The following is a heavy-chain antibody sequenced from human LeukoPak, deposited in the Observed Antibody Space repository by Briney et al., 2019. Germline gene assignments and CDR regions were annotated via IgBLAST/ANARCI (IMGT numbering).Heavy chain of an antibody. Sequence: ASVKVSCKASGGTFSSYAISWVRQAPGQGLEWMGRIIPILGIANYAQKFQGRVTITADKSTSTAYMELSSLRSEDAAVYYCAREDYSSGNPTIDHWGQGTLVTVSS. D-gene: IGHD3-10*01. CDR2: IIPILGIA. CDR1: GGTFSSYA. J-gene: IGHJ4*02. CDR3: AREDYSSGNPTIDH. V-gene: IGHV1-69*04.